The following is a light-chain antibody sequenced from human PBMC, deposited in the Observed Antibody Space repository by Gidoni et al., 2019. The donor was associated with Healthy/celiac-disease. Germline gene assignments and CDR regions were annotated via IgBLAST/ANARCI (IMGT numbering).Light chain of an antibody. J-gene: IGLJ1*01. V-gene: IGLV3-25*03. CDR2: KGS. CDR1: ALPKQY. CDR3: QSADSSGTYRV. Sequence: SYELTQPPSVSVSPGQTARITCSGDALPKQYAYWYQQKPGQAPVLVIYKGSERPAGIPERFPGSSSGTTVTLTISGVQAEDEADYYCQSADSSGTYRVFGAGTKVTVL.